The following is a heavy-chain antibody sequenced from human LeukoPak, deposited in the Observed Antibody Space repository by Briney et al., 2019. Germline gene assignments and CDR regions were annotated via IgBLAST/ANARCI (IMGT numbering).Heavy chain of an antibody. CDR1: GFTFNDHA. CDR3: ARASYYYDTTGLGAVDI. CDR2: INWNSDKI. Sequence: GGSLRLSCAASGFTFNDHAMYWVRQPPGKGLEWVSGINWNSDKIGYADSVKGRFTISRDDAKNPLFLQMNSLRAEDTALYYCARASYYYDTTGLGAVDIWGQGTRVTVSS. D-gene: IGHD3-22*01. V-gene: IGHV3-9*01. J-gene: IGHJ3*02.